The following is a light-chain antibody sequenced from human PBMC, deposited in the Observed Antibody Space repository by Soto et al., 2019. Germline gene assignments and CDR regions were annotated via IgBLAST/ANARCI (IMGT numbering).Light chain of an antibody. V-gene: IGLV2-8*01. CDR1: SSDVGGYNY. CDR3: SSYSGSSNWV. CDR2: EVS. Sequence: QSALTQPPSASGSPGQSVAISCTRTSSDVGGYNYVSWYQHHPGKAPKLMIYEVSRRPSGVSDRFSGSKSGNTASLTVSGLQAEDEADYYCSSYSGSSNWVFGGGTKLTVL. J-gene: IGLJ3*02.